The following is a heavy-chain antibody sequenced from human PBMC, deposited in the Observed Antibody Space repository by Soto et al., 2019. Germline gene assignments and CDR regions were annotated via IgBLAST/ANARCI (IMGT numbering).Heavy chain of an antibody. CDR2: ISYDGSNK. CDR1: GFTFSSYG. V-gene: IGHV3-30*18. J-gene: IGHJ5*02. Sequence: QVQLVESGGGVVQPGRSLRLSCAASGFTFSSYGIHWVRQAPGKGLEWVAVISYDGSNKYYADSVKGRFTISRDNSQNPLYLEVNSLRVDDTAVYYFANKGLPHHNWFDPWGQGTLVTVSS. D-gene: IGHD2-15*01. CDR3: ANKGLPHHNWFDP.